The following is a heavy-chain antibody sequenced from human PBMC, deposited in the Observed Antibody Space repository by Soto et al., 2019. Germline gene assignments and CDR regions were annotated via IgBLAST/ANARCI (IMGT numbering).Heavy chain of an antibody. J-gene: IGHJ4*02. CDR1: GGTFSSYA. Sequence: SVKVSCKASGGTFSSYAISWVRQAPGQGLEWMGGIIPIFGTANYAQKFQGRVTITADESTSTAYMELSSLRSEDTAVYYYARFPTTSSSWYYFDYWGQGTLVTVSS. D-gene: IGHD6-13*01. V-gene: IGHV1-69*13. CDR2: IIPIFGTA. CDR3: ARFPTTSSSWYYFDY.